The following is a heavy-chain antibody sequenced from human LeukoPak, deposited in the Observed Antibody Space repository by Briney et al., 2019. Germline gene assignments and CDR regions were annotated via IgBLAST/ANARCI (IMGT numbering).Heavy chain of an antibody. CDR2: IKLDGSEK. CDR3: ARGGTYYDILTGYYTAWYFDY. D-gene: IGHD3-9*01. CDR1: GFTFSSYW. Sequence: GGSLRLSCAASGFTFSSYWMSWVRQAPGKGLEWVANIKLDGSEKYYVDSVKGRFTISRDNAKNSLYLQMNSLRAEDTAVYYCARGGTYYDILTGYYTAWYFDYWGQGTLVTVSS. V-gene: IGHV3-7*04. J-gene: IGHJ4*02.